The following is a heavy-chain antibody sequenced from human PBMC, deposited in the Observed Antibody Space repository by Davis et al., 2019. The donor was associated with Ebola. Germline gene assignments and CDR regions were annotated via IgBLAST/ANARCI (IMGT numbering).Heavy chain of an antibody. J-gene: IGHJ4*02. Sequence: GSLRLSCTVSGGSISTYYWSWIRQPPGKGLEWIGYVHYTGATHYNASLKSRVTISVDTSNNQFSLILSSVTAADTAVYYCARLGSYGQYHYFDSWGQGTLVTVSS. CDR1: GGSISTYY. V-gene: IGHV4-59*08. CDR3: ARLGSYGQYHYFDS. D-gene: IGHD3-10*01. CDR2: VHYTGAT.